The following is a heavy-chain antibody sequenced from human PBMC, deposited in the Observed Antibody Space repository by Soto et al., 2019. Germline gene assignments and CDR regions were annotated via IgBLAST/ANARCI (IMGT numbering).Heavy chain of an antibody. CDR2: IDPSDSYT. CDR1: GYSFTSYW. Sequence: PGESLKISCKGSGYSFTSYWISWVRQMPGKGLEWMGRIDPSDSYTNYSPSFQGHVTISADKFISTAYLQWSSLKASDTAMYYCARHSGTRWYSSSEARYYYGMDVWGQGTTVTVSS. D-gene: IGHD6-6*01. V-gene: IGHV5-10-1*01. J-gene: IGHJ6*02. CDR3: ARHSGTRWYSSSEARYYYGMDV.